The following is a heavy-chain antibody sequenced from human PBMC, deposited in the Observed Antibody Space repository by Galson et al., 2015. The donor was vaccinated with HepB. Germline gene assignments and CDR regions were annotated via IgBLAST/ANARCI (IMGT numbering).Heavy chain of an antibody. V-gene: IGHV5-10-1*01. Sequence: QSGAEVKKPGESLRISCKGSGYSFTSYWISWVRQMPGKGLEWMGRIDPSDSYTNYSPSFQGHVTISADKSISTAYLQWSSLKASDTAMYYCASLPPAGDYDYYYYGMDVWGQGTTVTVSS. J-gene: IGHJ6*02. CDR3: ASLPPAGDYDYYYYGMDV. D-gene: IGHD4-17*01. CDR1: GYSFTSYW. CDR2: IDPSDSYT.